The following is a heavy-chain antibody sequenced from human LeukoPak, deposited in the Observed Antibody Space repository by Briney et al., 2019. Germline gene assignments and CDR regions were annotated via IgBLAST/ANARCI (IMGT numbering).Heavy chain of an antibody. J-gene: IGHJ5*02. CDR1: GGSISSSSYY. Sequence: SETLSLTCTVSGGSISSSSYYWGWIRQPPGKGLEWIGSIYYSGSTYYNPSLKSRVTISVDTSKNQFSLKLSSVTAADTAVYYRARHVLSSYDFWSGYYPQGGYWFDPWGQGTLVTVSS. CDR2: IYYSGST. CDR3: ARHVLSSYDFWSGYYPQGGYWFDP. D-gene: IGHD3-3*01. V-gene: IGHV4-39*01.